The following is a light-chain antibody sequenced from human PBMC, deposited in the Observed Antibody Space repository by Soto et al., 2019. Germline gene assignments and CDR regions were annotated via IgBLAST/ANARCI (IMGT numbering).Light chain of an antibody. CDR1: QTISSW. J-gene: IGKJ1*01. V-gene: IGKV1-5*03. CDR2: KAS. CDR3: QQYDSYWGT. Sequence: DIPMTQSPSSLSASVGDRVTITCRASQTISSWLAWYQQKPGKAPKLLIYKASTLKSGVPSRFSGSGSGTEFTLSISGLQPDDFATYYCQQYDSYWGTFGQGTKVGI.